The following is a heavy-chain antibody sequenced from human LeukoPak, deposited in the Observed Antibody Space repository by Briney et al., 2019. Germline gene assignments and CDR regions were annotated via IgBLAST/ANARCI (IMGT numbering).Heavy chain of an antibody. J-gene: IGHJ4*02. V-gene: IGHV1-2*02. CDR2: INPNSGGT. D-gene: IGHD5-18*01. CDR3: ARGGLGYGPDDY. Sequence: ASVKVSCKASGYTFTGYYMHWVRQAPGQGLEWMGWINPNSGGTNYAQKFQGRVTTTADKSTNTAYMELSSLRSEDTAVYYCARGGLGYGPDDYWGQGTLVTVSS. CDR1: GYTFTGYY.